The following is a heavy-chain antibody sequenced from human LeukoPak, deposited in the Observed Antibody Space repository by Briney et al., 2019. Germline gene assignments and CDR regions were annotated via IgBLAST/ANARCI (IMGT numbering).Heavy chain of an antibody. V-gene: IGHV3-9*01. CDR3: AKGSSSGWYGNWFDP. D-gene: IGHD6-19*01. CDR1: RVGFEDSA. Sequence: LRLSFEERRVGFEDSALRSVWQDKRKGLEWVSGISWNSGSIGYADSVKGRFTISRDNAKNSLYLQMNSLRAEDTDLYYCAKGSSSGWYGNWFDPWGQGTLVTVSS. CDR2: ISWNSGSI. J-gene: IGHJ5*02.